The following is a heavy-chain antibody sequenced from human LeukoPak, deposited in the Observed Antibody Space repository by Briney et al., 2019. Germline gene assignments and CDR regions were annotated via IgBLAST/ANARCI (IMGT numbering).Heavy chain of an antibody. CDR2: INPNSGGT. D-gene: IGHD6-13*01. CDR3: ELVLPSGDY. V-gene: IGHV1-2*02. CDR1: GYTFTSYA. Sequence: GASVKVSCKASGYTFTSYAMNWVRQAPGQGLEWMGWINPNSGGTNYAQKFQGRVTMTRDTSISTAYMELSRLRSDDTAVYYCELVLPSGDYWGQGTLVTVSS. J-gene: IGHJ4*02.